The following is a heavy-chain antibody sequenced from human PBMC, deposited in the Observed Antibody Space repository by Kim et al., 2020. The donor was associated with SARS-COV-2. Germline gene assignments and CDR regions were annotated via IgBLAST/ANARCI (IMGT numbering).Heavy chain of an antibody. Sequence: ASVKVYCKASGYTFTNYGINWVRQAPGQGLEWMGWISAYNGNTNYAQNLQGRVTMTTDTSTNTAYMELRSLRSDDTAVYYCARATTVNNWFDPWGQGTLVTVSS. D-gene: IGHD4-17*01. CDR3: ARATTVNNWFDP. CDR1: GYTFTNYG. J-gene: IGHJ5*02. V-gene: IGHV1-18*01. CDR2: ISAYNGNT.